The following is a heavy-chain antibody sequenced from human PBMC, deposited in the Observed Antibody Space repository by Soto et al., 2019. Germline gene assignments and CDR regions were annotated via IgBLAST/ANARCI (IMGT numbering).Heavy chain of an antibody. CDR2: INHSGST. CDR1: GASFSGYY. D-gene: IGHD2-15*01. J-gene: IGHJ2*01. V-gene: IGHV4-34*01. Sequence: SETLSLTCGVYGASFSGYYWSWVRQPPGKGLEWIGEINHSGSTTYDPSLKSRVTISVDTSKNQFSLKLNSVTAADTAVYYCARGRCSGGSCYRAFYFDLWGRGTLVTVSS. CDR3: ARGRCSGGSCYRAFYFDL.